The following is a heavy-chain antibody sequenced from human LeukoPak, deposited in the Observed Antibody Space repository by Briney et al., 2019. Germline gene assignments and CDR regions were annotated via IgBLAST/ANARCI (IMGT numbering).Heavy chain of an antibody. CDR3: ARVYDYVWGSYYYFDY. D-gene: IGHD3-16*01. CDR1: GYTFTSYA. J-gene: IGHJ4*02. CDR2: INAGNGNT. V-gene: IGHV1-3*01. Sequence: ASVKVSCTASGYTFTSYAMHWVRQAPGQRLEWMGWINAGNGNTKYSQKFQGRVTITRDTSASTAYMELSSLRSEDTAVYYCARVYDYVWGSYYYFDYWGQGTLVTVSS.